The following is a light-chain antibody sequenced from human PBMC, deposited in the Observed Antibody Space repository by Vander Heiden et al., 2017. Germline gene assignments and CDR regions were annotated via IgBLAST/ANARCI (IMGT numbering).Light chain of an antibody. CDR2: RNN. V-gene: IGLV1-40*01. CDR3: QSYDTSLTIYV. J-gene: IGLJ1*01. CDR1: SSNIGAGYD. Sequence: SALTQPPSVSGAPGQRVTISCTGRSSNIGAGYDVHWYQQLPGSAPKLLIYRNNDRPSGVPDRFSASKSGTSASLAITGLQAEDEADFYCQSYDTSLTIYVFGTGTKVTVL.